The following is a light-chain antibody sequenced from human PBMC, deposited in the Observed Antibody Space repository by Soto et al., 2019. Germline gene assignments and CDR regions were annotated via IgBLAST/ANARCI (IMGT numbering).Light chain of an antibody. CDR1: SSDVGYYKY. CDR2: EIN. CDR3: SSYAGSNNWV. J-gene: IGLJ3*02. V-gene: IGLV2-8*01. Sequence: QSALTQPPSASGSPGQSVTISCTGTSSDVGYYKYVSWYQQHPGKAPKVMMYEINKRPSGVPDRFSGSKSGNTASLTVSGLQAEEEADYYCSSYAGSNNWVFGGGTKVTVL.